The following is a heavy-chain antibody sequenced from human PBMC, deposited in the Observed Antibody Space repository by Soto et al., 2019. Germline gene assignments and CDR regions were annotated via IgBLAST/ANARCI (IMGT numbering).Heavy chain of an antibody. V-gene: IGHV4-34*01. CDR3: AGGDDFWSGNWFDP. CDR2: INHSGST. D-gene: IGHD3-3*01. Sequence: SETLSLTCAVYGGSFSGYYWSWIRQPPGKGLEWIGEINHSGSTNYNPSLKSRGTISVDTSKNQFSLKLSSVTAADTAVYYCAGGDDFWSGNWFDPWGQGTLVTVSS. CDR1: GGSFSGYY. J-gene: IGHJ5*02.